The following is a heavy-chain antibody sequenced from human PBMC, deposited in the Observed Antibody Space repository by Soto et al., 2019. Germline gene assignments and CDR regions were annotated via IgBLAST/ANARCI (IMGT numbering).Heavy chain of an antibody. D-gene: IGHD6-25*01. Sequence: EVQLLESGGNLVQPGGSLRLSCAASGFAFSSYAMTWVRQAPGKGLEWVSALSGTGGTTYSADSVRGRFTIARDNSKSTLYLQMNGLSPEDSAIYYCAKFIVGTGGSSGWPWFLDSWGQGTLVTVSS. CDR1: GFAFSSYA. CDR2: LSGTGGTT. V-gene: IGHV3-23*01. CDR3: AKFIVGTGGSSGWPWFLDS. J-gene: IGHJ4*02.